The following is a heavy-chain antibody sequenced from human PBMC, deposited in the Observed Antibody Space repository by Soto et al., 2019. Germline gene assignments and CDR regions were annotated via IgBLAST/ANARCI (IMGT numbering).Heavy chain of an antibody. V-gene: IGHV2-5*01. CDR3: AHRKWPDIV. Sequence: QITLKESGPTLVKPTQTLTLTCTFSGFSLSTSGVCVGWIRQPPGTALEWLALIYWNDDKRYSPSLKSRLTIPKDTSKNQVVLTMTNMDPVDTATYYCAHRKWPDIVWGQGTLVTVSS. CDR2: IYWNDDK. CDR1: GFSLSTSGVC. D-gene: IGHD5-12*01. J-gene: IGHJ4*02.